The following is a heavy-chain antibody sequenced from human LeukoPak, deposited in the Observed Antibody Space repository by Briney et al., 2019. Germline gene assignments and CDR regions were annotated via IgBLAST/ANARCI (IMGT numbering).Heavy chain of an antibody. J-gene: IGHJ4*02. V-gene: IGHV3-66*01. D-gene: IGHD3-16*01. CDR3: ARAWGPYPYFDY. CDR1: GFTVSNMY. Sequence: GGSLRLSCAASGFTVSNMYMSWVRQAPGKGLEWVSVIYSGGSTHYADSVKGRFTISRDNSKKTLYIQMNILRAEDTAVYYCARAWGPYPYFDYWGQGTLVTVSS. CDR2: IYSGGST.